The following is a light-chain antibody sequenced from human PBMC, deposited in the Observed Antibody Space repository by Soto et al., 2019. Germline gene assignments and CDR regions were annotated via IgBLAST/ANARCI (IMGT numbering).Light chain of an antibody. CDR3: QTTYRTPWT. CDR2: AAS. V-gene: IGKV1-39*01. J-gene: IGKJ1*01. CDR1: QSISSY. Sequence: DIQMTQSPSSLSASVGDRVTIPCRASQSISSYLNWYQQKPGKAPKVLLYAASSLPSGVPSRFSGSGSGTDLTLTISSLQRVDFATYYCQTTYRTPWTFGRGTKLEIK.